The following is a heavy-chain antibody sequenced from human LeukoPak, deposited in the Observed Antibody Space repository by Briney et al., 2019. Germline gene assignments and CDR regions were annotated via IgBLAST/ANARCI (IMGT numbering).Heavy chain of an antibody. CDR2: ISGSGGST. CDR1: GFTFSSYA. J-gene: IGHJ4*02. V-gene: IGHV3-23*01. D-gene: IGHD3-10*01. Sequence: GGSLRLSCAASGFTFSSYAMSWVRQAPGKELEWVSAISGSGGSTYYADSVKGRFTISRDNSKNTLYLQMNSLRAEDTAVYYCAKDPIGAYGSGSYYSSSNWGQGTLVTVSS. CDR3: AKDPIGAYGSGSYYSSSN.